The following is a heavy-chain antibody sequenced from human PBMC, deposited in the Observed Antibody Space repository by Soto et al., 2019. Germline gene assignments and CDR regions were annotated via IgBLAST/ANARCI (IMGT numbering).Heavy chain of an antibody. J-gene: IGHJ6*03. CDR3: ARDLGMVGIFRSRGYYYMDV. CDR1: GDTFSSYT. CDR2: IIPILGIA. D-gene: IGHD7-27*01. V-gene: IGHV1-69*08. Sequence: QVQLVQSGAEVKKPGSSVKVSCKASGDTFSSYTISWVRQAPGQGLEWMGRIIPILGIANYAQKFQGRVTITADKSTSTAYMELSSLRSEDTTVYYCARDLGMVGIFRSRGYYYMDVWGKGTTVTVSS.